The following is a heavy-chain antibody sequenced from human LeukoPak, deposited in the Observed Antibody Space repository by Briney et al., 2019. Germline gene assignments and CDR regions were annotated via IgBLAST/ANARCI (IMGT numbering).Heavy chain of an antibody. J-gene: IGHJ4*02. V-gene: IGHV2-70*11. D-gene: IGHD3-10*01. CDR2: IDWDDDK. Sequence: SGPALVKPTQTLTLTCTFSGFSLSTSGMCVSWIRQPPGKALEWLARIDWDDDKYYSTSLKTRLTISKDTSKNQVVLTMTNMDPVDTATYYCARIVTVGFGEYQLDYWGQGTLVTVSS. CDR3: ARIVTVGFGEYQLDY. CDR1: GFSLSTSGMC.